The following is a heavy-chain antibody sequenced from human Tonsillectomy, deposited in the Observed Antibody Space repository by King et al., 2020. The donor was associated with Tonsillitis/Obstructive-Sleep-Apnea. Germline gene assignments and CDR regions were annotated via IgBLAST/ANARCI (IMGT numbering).Heavy chain of an antibody. Sequence: QLVQSGAEVKKPGASVRVSCKASGYTFTSYGISWVRQAPGQGLEWMGWISGYSGNTNYAQKLQGRVTMTTDTSTNTTYMELRRLRSDDTAVYYCATDGTRTPPPITSYMDVWGKGTTVTVSS. V-gene: IGHV1-18*01. D-gene: IGHD4-23*01. CDR1: GYTFTSYG. CDR3: ATDGTRTPPPITSYMDV. J-gene: IGHJ6*03. CDR2: ISGYSGNT.